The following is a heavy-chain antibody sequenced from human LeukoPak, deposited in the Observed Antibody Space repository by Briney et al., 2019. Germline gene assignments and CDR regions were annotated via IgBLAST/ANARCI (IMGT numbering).Heavy chain of an antibody. D-gene: IGHD3-9*01. CDR1: GFTFSSYS. CDR3: ARLTWPFDDDVSQTGFEY. CDR2: ISSSSSYI. Sequence: KTGGSLRLSCAASGFTFSSYSMNWVRQAPGKGLEWVSSISSSSSYIYYADSVKGRFTISRDNAKNLLYLQMNSLRVEDTAVYYCARLTWPFDDDVSQTGFEYWGQGTLVTVS. J-gene: IGHJ4*02. V-gene: IGHV3-21*01.